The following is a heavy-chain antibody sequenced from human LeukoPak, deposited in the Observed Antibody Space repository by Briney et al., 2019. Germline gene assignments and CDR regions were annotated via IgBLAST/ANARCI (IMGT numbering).Heavy chain of an antibody. Sequence: SETLSLTCTVSGGSISSTAYYWDWIRQPPGKGLEWFGSIYYSETTYYNSSLKSRVTISLNTSKNQFSLRLTSVTAADTAVYYCARQVSDYYYYSIDVWGKGATVTVSS. CDR3: ARQVSDYYYYSIDV. V-gene: IGHV4-39*01. CDR1: GGSISSTAYY. D-gene: IGHD5/OR15-5a*01. CDR2: IYYSETT. J-gene: IGHJ6*03.